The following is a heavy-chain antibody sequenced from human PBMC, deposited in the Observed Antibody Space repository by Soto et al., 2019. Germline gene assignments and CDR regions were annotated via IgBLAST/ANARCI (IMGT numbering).Heavy chain of an antibody. CDR1: GFTFISYA. J-gene: IGHJ4*02. CDR3: AKVPLDYYDSSGYYWPVNYFDY. CDR2: ISGSGGST. D-gene: IGHD3-22*01. V-gene: IGHV3-23*01. Sequence: GCSLRISCASSGFTFISYAMSWVRQAPGKGLEWVSAISGSGGSTYYADSVKGRFTISRDNSKNTLYLQMNSLRAEDTAVYYCAKVPLDYYDSSGYYWPVNYFDYWGQGTLVTVSS.